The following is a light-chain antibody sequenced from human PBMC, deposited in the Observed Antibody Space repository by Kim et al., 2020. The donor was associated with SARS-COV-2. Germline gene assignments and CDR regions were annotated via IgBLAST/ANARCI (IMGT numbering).Light chain of an antibody. J-gene: IGLJ3*02. CDR2: YDS. CDR1: NIGSKS. CDR3: QVWDSSSDPGWV. Sequence: PGKTARITCGGNNIGSKSVHWYQQKPGQAPVLVIYYDSDRPSGIPERFSGSNSGNTATLTISRVEAGDEADYYCQVWDSSSDPGWVFGGGTQLTVL. V-gene: IGLV3-21*04.